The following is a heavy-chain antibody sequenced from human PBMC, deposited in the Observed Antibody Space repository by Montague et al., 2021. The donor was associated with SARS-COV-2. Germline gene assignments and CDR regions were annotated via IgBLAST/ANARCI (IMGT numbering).Heavy chain of an antibody. D-gene: IGHD2-15*01. J-gene: IGHJ6*02. Sequence: SETLSLTCAVYGGSFSGYYWSWIRQPPGKGLEWIGEINHSGSTNYNPSLKSRVTLSVDTSKNQFSLKLSSVTAADTAVYYCARGRGCSGGSCYSEWDPYYYYGMDVWGQGTTVTVSS. CDR2: INHSGST. V-gene: IGHV4-34*01. CDR3: ARGRGCSGGSCYSEWDPYYYYGMDV. CDR1: GGSFSGYY.